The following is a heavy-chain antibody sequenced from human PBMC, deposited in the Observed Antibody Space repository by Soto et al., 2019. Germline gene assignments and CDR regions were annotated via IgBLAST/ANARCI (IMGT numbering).Heavy chain of an antibody. Sequence: QVQLVESGGGLVKPGGSLRLSCAASGFTFSDYYMSWIRQAPGKGLEWVSYISSSSSYTNYADSVKGRFTISRGNAKNSLYLQMNSLRAEDTAVYYCARDFSGWSHRFRNWFDPWGQGTLVTVSS. D-gene: IGHD2-15*01. CDR2: ISSSSSYT. CDR1: GFTFSDYY. CDR3: ARDFSGWSHRFRNWFDP. J-gene: IGHJ5*02. V-gene: IGHV3-11*06.